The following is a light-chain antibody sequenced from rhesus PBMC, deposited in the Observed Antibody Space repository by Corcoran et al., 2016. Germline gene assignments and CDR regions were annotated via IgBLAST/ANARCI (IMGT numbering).Light chain of an antibody. CDR1: QSISSW. V-gene: IGKV1-22*01. CDR3: QQYSSSPWT. Sequence: DIQITQSPSSLSASVGDTVTITCRASQSISSWLAWYQQKPGKAPKLLIYKATPLKSGVPSRFSGSGSGTDFTLTISSLQSEDFATYSCQQYSSSPWTLGQGTKVEIK. J-gene: IGKJ1*01. CDR2: KAT.